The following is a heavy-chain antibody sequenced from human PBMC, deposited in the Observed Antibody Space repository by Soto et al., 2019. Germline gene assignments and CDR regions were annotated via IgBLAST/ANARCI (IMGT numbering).Heavy chain of an antibody. CDR3: ARHDTISGVISGMDV. D-gene: IGHD3-3*01. V-gene: IGHV5-51*01. CDR2: IYPHDSET. CDR1: GDSFTTYW. Sequence: GESLKISCHGSGDSFTTYWIAWVRQMPWKGLEWMGIIYPHDSETRYSPSFQGQVTISADKSITTAYLQWRSLKASDTAIYYCARHDTISGVISGMDVWGQGTTVTVSS. J-gene: IGHJ6*02.